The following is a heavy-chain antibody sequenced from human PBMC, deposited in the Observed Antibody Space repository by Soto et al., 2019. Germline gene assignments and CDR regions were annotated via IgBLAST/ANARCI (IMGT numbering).Heavy chain of an antibody. Sequence: ASVRVSCKASGYTFTSYAMHWVRQAPGQRLEWMGWINAGNGNTKYSQKFQGRVTITRDTSASTAYMELSSLRSEDTAVYYCARGLVPAAYGGFDPRGQGTLVTVSS. CDR2: INAGNGNT. V-gene: IGHV1-3*01. CDR3: ARGLVPAAYGGFDP. CDR1: GYTFTSYA. D-gene: IGHD2-2*01. J-gene: IGHJ5*02.